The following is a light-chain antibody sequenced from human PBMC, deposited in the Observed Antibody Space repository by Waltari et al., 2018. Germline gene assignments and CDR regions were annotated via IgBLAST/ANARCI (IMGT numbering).Light chain of an antibody. V-gene: IGKV3-20*01. CDR2: GAS. Sequence: EIVLTQSPGTLSLSPGERATLSCRASQTVTGSYLACYQQTPGQAPRLLIYGASIRATGIPDRFSGSGSGTDVTFTISRLKPEDFAVYYCQDSATFGQGTKVEIK. CDR3: QDSAT. CDR1: QTVTGSY. J-gene: IGKJ1*01.